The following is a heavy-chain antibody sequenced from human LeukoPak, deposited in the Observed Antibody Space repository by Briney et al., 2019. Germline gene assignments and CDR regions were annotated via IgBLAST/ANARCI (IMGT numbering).Heavy chain of an antibody. V-gene: IGHV5-51*01. CDR3: ARLPREGSNYYFDY. Sequence: GESLKISCKGSGYSFTSYWIGWVRQMLGKGLEWMGIIYPGDSDTTYSPSFQGQVTISVDKSISTAYLQWSSLKASDTAMYYCARLPREGSNYYFDYWGQGTLVTVSS. CDR2: IYPGDSDT. J-gene: IGHJ4*02. CDR1: GYSFTSYW. D-gene: IGHD4-11*01.